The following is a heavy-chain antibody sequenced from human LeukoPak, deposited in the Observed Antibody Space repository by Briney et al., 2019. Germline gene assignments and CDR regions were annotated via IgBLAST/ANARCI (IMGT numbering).Heavy chain of an antibody. Sequence: GASVKVSCKASGYTFTDYLIHWVRQAPGQGPEWMGWIIPNGGGTKYAQKFQDRVTMTRDTSASTAYMELSSLRSEDTAVYYCARRLSGDAFDIWGQGTMVTVSS. CDR2: IIPNGGGT. CDR3: ARRLSGDAFDI. CDR1: GYTFTDYL. J-gene: IGHJ3*02. V-gene: IGHV1-2*02.